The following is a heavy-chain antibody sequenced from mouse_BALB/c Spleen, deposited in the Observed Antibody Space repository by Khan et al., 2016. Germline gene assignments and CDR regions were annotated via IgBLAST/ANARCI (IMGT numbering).Heavy chain of an antibody. V-gene: IGHV3-2*02. CDR3: ERSSNYDDSPALFAY. D-gene: IGHD2-4*01. Sequence: EVQLQESGPGLVKPSQSLSLTCTVTGYSITSDYAWNWIRQFPGNKLEWMGYISYSGSTSYNPSLKSRTSITRDTSKNQFFLQLNSVTTEDTATXYCERSSNYDDSPALFAYWGQGTLVTVSA. CDR1: GYSITSDYA. J-gene: IGHJ3*01. CDR2: ISYSGST.